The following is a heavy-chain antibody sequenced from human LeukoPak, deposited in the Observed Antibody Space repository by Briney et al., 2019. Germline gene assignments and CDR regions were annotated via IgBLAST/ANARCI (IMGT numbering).Heavy chain of an antibody. J-gene: IGHJ2*01. Sequence: GGSLRLSCAASGFTFSSYSMNWVRQAPGKGLEWASSISSSSSYIYYADSVKGRFTISRDNAKNSLYLQMNSLRAEDTAVYYCARAITMIVVARSYWYFDLWGVAPWSLSPQ. D-gene: IGHD3-22*01. CDR2: ISSSSSYI. CDR3: ARAITMIVVARSYWYFDL. V-gene: IGHV3-21*01. CDR1: GFTFSSYS.